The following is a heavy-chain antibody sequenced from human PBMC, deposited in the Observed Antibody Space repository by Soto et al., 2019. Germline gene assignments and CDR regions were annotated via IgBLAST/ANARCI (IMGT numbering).Heavy chain of an antibody. Sequence: EVQLLESGGGLVQPGGSLRLSCATSGFTFADYAMTWVRQAPGKGLEWVSSISGSASSTFYAGSVKGRFTISRDNSTNTVSLPMNSLRAEDTAVYYCAKASSTISPDYWGQGTLVTVSS. CDR3: AKASSTISPDY. CDR1: GFTFADYA. J-gene: IGHJ4*02. CDR2: ISGSASST. D-gene: IGHD5-12*01. V-gene: IGHV3-23*01.